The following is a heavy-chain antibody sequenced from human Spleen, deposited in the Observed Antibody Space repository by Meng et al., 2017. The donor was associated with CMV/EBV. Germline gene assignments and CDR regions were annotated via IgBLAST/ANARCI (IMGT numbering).Heavy chain of an antibody. Sequence: SRFTFCDFAFFWVRRAEGKGLGWVAGISYDGGNKDYADSVKGRFAISRDNSKNTLYLQMNSLRAEDTAVYYCATVLKWLRLRWHFDLWGRGTLVTVSS. CDR1: RFTFCDFA. D-gene: IGHD5-12*01. CDR2: ISYDGGNK. CDR3: ATVLKWLRLRWHFDL. V-gene: IGHV3-30*09. J-gene: IGHJ2*01.